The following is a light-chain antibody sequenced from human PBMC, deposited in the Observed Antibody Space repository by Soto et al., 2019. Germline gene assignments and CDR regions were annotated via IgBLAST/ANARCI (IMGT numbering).Light chain of an antibody. V-gene: IGKV3-20*01. Sequence: EIVLTQSPGTLSLSPGERATLSCKSSQSVTSRYLAWYQQKPGQAPRLLIYGASSRATGIPDRFSGSGSETDFTLTISRLEPEDCAAYFCQQYNNSPEYPFGQRTKLEIK. CDR2: GAS. CDR1: QSVTSRY. CDR3: QQYNNSPEYP. J-gene: IGKJ2*01.